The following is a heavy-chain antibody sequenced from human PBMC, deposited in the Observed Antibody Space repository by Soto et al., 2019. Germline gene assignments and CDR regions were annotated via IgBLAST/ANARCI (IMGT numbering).Heavy chain of an antibody. Sequence: QVRLVESGGGLVKPGGSLRLSCAASGFTFSDYYMSWIRQAPGEGLGWVSYISSRSSTICYADSVKGRFTISRDHVKNSLYMQLNSLISEDTAVYYCASWTNCASDIYWGQGTQVTVSS. J-gene: IGHJ4*02. CDR1: GFTFSDYY. D-gene: IGHD2-8*01. CDR2: ISSRSSTI. CDR3: ASWTNCASDIY. V-gene: IGHV3-11*01.